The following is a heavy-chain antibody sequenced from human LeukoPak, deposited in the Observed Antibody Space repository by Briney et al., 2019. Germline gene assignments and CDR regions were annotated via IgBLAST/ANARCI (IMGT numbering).Heavy chain of an antibody. CDR2: INHSGST. CDR1: GGSFSGYY. V-gene: IGHV4-34*01. CDR3: ASRYYYDSSGYPHPFDY. D-gene: IGHD3-22*01. J-gene: IGHJ4*02. Sequence: SETLSLTCAVYGGSFSGYYWSWIRQPPGKGLEWIGEINHSGSTNYNPSLKSRVTISVDTSKNQFSLKLSSVTAADTAVYYCASRYYYDSSGYPHPFDYWGQGTLVTVSS.